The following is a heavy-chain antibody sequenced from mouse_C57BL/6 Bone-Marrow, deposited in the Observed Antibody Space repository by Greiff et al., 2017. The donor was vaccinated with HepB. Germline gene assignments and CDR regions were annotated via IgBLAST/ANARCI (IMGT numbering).Heavy chain of an antibody. J-gene: IGHJ4*01. CDR3: ARGYDGYLYYYAMDY. V-gene: IGHV1-69*01. Sequence: QVQLQQPGAELVMPGASVKLSCKASGYTFTSYWMHWVKQRPGQGLEWIGEIDPSDSYTNYNQKFKGKSTLTVDKSSSTAYMQLSSLTSEDSAVYYCARGYDGYLYYYAMDYGGQGTSVTVSS. CDR1: GYTFTSYW. CDR2: IDPSDSYT. D-gene: IGHD2-3*01.